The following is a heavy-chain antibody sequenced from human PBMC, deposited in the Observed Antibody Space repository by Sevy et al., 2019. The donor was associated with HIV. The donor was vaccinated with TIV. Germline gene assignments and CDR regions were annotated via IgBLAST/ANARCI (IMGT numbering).Heavy chain of an antibody. CDR2: ISWNSGSI. CDR1: GFTFDDYA. D-gene: IGHD6-19*01. J-gene: IGHJ6*02. V-gene: IGHV3-9*01. Sequence: GGSLRLSCAASGFTFDDYAMHWVRQAPGKGLEWVSGISWNSGSIGYADSVKGRFTTSRDNAKNSMYLQMNSMRAEDTALYYCAEAITGVAVAGTGYYYYGMDVWGQGTTVTVSS. CDR3: AEAITGVAVAGTGYYYYGMDV.